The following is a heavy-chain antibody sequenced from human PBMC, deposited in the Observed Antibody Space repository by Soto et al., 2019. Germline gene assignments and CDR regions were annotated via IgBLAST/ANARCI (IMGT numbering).Heavy chain of an antibody. D-gene: IGHD1-26*01. CDR2: IYSGGTT. CDR3: GRGYSGSQRQLAVDY. J-gene: IGHJ4*02. Sequence: EVQLVETGGGLIQPGGSLRLSCAASGVSVGSNYMSWVRQAPGKVLEWVSVIYSGGTTYYADSVKGRFTISRDNSKNTLYIQMNSLRVEDTAMYYCGRGYSGSQRQLAVDYWCQGTLVTVSS. V-gene: IGHV3-53*02. CDR1: GVSVGSNY.